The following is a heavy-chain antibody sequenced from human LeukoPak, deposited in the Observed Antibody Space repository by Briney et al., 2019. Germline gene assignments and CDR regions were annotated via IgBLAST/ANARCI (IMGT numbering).Heavy chain of an antibody. CDR1: GDSIRAYY. CDR2: VHKTGSS. J-gene: IGHJ4*02. D-gene: IGHD1-26*01. V-gene: IGHV4-59*08. CDR3: TKYGGSPANYFDS. Sequence: SETLSLTCTVSGDSIRAYYWSGVRQPRGKGLEGIAFVHKTGSSNYNPSLKSRATISMDTSNSQFSLHVNSVTAADTAVYYCTKYGGSPANYFDSWGPGTLVTVST.